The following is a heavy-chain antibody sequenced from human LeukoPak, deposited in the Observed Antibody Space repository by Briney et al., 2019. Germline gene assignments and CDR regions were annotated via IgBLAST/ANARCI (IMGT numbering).Heavy chain of an antibody. CDR2: INWNGGRT. D-gene: IGHD3-10*01. CDR3: ARGYGSGSYLY. J-gene: IGHJ4*02. CDR1: GFTFDGYG. Sequence: GGPLRLSCAASGFTFDGYGMSWVRQAPGKGLEWCSGINWNGGRTGYAASVKGRFTISRDNAKNSLYLQMNSLRAEDTALYYCARGYGSGSYLYWGQGTLVSVSS. V-gene: IGHV3-20*04.